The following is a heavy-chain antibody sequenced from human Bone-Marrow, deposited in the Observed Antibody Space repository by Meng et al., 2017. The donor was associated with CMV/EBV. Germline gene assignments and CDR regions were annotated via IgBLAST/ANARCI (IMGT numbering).Heavy chain of an antibody. Sequence: GESLKISCAASGFTFSSYAMSWVRQAPGKGLEWVSAISGSGGSTYYADSVKGRFTISRDNSKNTLYLQMNSLRAEDTAVYYCAKDPSGVGATNYWGQATLVTVSS. V-gene: IGHV3-23*01. D-gene: IGHD1-26*01. CDR3: AKDPSGVGATNY. CDR2: ISGSGGST. CDR1: GFTFSSYA. J-gene: IGHJ4*02.